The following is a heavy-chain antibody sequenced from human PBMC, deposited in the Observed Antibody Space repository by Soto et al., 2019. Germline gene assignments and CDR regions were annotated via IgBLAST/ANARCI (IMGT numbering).Heavy chain of an antibody. CDR1: GGSFRGYY. J-gene: IGHJ3*02. Sequence: SETLSLTCAVYGGSFRGYYWSWIRQHPGKGLEWIGEINHSGSTNYNPSLKSRVTISVDTSKNQLSLKLSSVTAADTAVYYCAGASTWHPGAFDIWGQGTTVTVSS. V-gene: IGHV4-34*01. CDR3: AGASTWHPGAFDI. D-gene: IGHD5-12*01. CDR2: INHSGST.